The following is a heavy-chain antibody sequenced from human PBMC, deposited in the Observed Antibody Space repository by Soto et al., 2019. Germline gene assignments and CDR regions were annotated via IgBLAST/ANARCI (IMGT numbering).Heavy chain of an antibody. CDR3: CVVKRRDQYSTSGYWFDP. V-gene: IGHV3-15*01. Sequence: GGSLRISCAASGFTFSHAWMSWVRQAPGKGLEWVGRIKSKADGETKDYGAPVRGRFTISRDDSKDTLYLQMNSLRIEDTAVYYCCVVKRRDQYSTSGYWFDPWGPGTLVTVSS. CDR2: IKSKADGETK. J-gene: IGHJ5*02. CDR1: GFTFSHAW. D-gene: IGHD2-15*01.